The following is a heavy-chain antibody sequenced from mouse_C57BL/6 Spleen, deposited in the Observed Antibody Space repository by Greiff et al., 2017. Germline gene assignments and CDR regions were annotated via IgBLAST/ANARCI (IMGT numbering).Heavy chain of an antibody. CDR3: ARGVYDGYYDYYAMDY. V-gene: IGHV5-17*01. CDR2: ISSGSSTI. CDR1: GFTFSDYG. J-gene: IGHJ4*01. D-gene: IGHD2-3*01. Sequence: EVKLMESGGGLVKPGGSLKLSCAASGFTFSDYGMHWVRQAPEKGLEWVAYISSGSSTIYYADTVQGRFTISRDNAKNTLFLQMTSLRSEDTAMYYCARGVYDGYYDYYAMDYWGQGTSVTVSS.